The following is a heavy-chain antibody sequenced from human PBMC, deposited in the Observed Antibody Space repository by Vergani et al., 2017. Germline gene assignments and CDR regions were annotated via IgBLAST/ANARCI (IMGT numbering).Heavy chain of an antibody. V-gene: IGHV1-69*13. CDR2: IIPIFGTA. CDR3: ARVAIYDSSGYYYPLDYFDY. J-gene: IGHJ4*02. CDR1: GGTFSSYA. Sequence: QVQLVQSGAEVKKPGSSVKVSCKASGGTFSSYAISWVRQAPGQWLEWMGRIIPIFGTANYAQKFQGRVTITADESTSTAYMVLSSLRSEDTAVYYCARVAIYDSSGYYYPLDYFDYWGQGTLVTVSS. D-gene: IGHD3-22*01.